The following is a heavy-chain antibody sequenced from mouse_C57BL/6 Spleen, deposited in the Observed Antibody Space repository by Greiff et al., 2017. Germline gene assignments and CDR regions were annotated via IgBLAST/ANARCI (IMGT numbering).Heavy chain of an antibody. D-gene: IGHD1-1*01. Sequence: QVQLKESGPELVKPGASVKISCKASGYTFPAYYINWVKQRPGQGLEWIGWIFPGSGSHYYNEKLKGKAIMTVDKSSSTAYLLLSSLTSEDSAVYFCARDRGSSYVWYFDVWGTGTTVTVSS. J-gene: IGHJ1*03. CDR2: IFPGSGSH. CDR1: GYTFPAYY. CDR3: ARDRGSSYVWYFDV. V-gene: IGHV1-75*01.